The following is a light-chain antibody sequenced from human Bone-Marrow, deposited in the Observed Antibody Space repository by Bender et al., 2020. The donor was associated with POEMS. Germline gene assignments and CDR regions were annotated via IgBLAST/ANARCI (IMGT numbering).Light chain of an antibody. J-gene: IGLJ2*01. V-gene: IGLV2-14*02. CDR2: AVT. CDR3: SSYAGTDSVI. Sequence: QSALTQPASVSGSPGQSITISCTGTSGDVGSYNLVSWYQQHPGKAPKLMIYAVTKRPSGVSNRFSGSESGNTASLTVSGLQAEDEADYYCSSYAGTDSVIFGGGTKLTVL. CDR1: SGDVGSYNL.